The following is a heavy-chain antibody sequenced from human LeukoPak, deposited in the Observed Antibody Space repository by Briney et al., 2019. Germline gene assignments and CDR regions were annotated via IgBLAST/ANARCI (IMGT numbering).Heavy chain of an antibody. CDR2: IYYSGST. V-gene: IGHV4-39*01. J-gene: IGHJ3*02. Sequence: PSETLSLTCTVSGGSISSSSYYWGWIRQPPGKGLEWIGSIYYSGSTYYNPSLKSRLTISVDTSKIQFSLKLSSVSAADTAVYYCASSPDYYGSGSYYKGDAFDIWGQGTMVTVSS. CDR1: GGSISSSSYY. D-gene: IGHD3-10*01. CDR3: ASSPDYYGSGSYYKGDAFDI.